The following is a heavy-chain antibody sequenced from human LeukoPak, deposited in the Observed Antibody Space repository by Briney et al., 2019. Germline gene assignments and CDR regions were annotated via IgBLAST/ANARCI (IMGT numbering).Heavy chain of an antibody. CDR2: IYYSEST. CDR1: GDFISSSSYY. Sequence: SETLSLTCIVSGDFISSSSYYWGWIRQPPGKGLEWIGSIYYSESTYYNPSLKSRVTMSVDTSKNQFSLKLNSVTAADTAVYYCARRPGSSAYPHYFGMDVWGQGTSVIVSS. V-gene: IGHV4-39*01. D-gene: IGHD3-22*01. CDR3: ARRPGSSAYPHYFGMDV. J-gene: IGHJ6*02.